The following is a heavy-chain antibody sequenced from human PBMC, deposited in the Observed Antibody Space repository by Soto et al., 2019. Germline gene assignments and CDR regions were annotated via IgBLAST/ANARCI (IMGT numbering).Heavy chain of an antibody. CDR1: GYTFTSYA. J-gene: IGHJ4*02. V-gene: IGHV1-3*01. CDR3: ARGDLLLADY. CDR2: INAGNGNT. Sequence: ASVKVSCKSSGYTFTSYAMHCVRQASGQRLEWMGWINAGNGNTKYSQKFQGRVTITRDTSASTAYMELSSLRSEDTAVYYCARGDLLLADYWGQGTLVTVSS. D-gene: IGHD1-26*01.